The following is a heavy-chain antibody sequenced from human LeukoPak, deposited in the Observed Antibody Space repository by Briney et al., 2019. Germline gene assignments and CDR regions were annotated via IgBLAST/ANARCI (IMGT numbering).Heavy chain of an antibody. CDR2: IYYSGST. J-gene: IGHJ6*03. CDR3: AREIHGQQLSYYYYYMDV. D-gene: IGHD6-13*01. V-gene: IGHV4-59*01. Sequence: KASETLSLTCTVSGGSISSYYWSWIRQPPGKGLEWIGYIYYSGSTNYNPSLKSRVTISVDTSKNQFSLKLSSVTAADTAVYYCAREIHGQQLSYYYYYMDVWGKGTTVTVSS. CDR1: GGSISSYY.